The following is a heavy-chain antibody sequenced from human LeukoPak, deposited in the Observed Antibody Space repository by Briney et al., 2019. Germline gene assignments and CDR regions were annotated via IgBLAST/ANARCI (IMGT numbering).Heavy chain of an antibody. D-gene: IGHD3-10*01. CDR1: GFTFSKAW. CDR3: TTRGHLRGIDH. V-gene: IGHV3-15*01. J-gene: IGHJ4*02. Sequence: GGSLRLSCAASGFTFSKAWMNWVRQAPGKGLVWVGHIQSKPDGGTADYAAPVKGRFTISRDDSKNTLYLVINSLKTEDTAVYYCTTRGHLRGIDHWGQGTLVTVSS. CDR2: IQSKPDGGTA.